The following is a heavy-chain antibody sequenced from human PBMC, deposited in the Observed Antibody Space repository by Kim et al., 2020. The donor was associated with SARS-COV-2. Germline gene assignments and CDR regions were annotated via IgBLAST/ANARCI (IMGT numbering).Heavy chain of an antibody. CDR2: ISGDGGST. CDR1: GFTFDDYA. J-gene: IGHJ4*02. D-gene: IGHD2-15*01. V-gene: IGHV3-43*02. Sequence: GSLRLSCAASGFTFDDYAMHWVRQAPGKGLEWVSLISGDGGSTYYADSVKGRFTISRDNSKNSLYLQMNSLRTEDTALYYCAKDLGYCSGGSCYNFDYWGQGTLVTVSS. CDR3: AKDLGYCSGGSCYNFDY.